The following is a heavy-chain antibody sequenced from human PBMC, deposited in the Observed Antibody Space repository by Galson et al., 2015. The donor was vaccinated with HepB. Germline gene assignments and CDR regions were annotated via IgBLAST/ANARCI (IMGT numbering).Heavy chain of an antibody. J-gene: IGHJ5*02. D-gene: IGHD6-19*01. Sequence: SLRLSCAASGFTFSRYNMNWVRQAPGKGLEWVASIRSNSADTFYADSVKGRFTISRDNAKNSLFLQMNSLRVEDTAVYYCARDWGISVSATWWFDPWGQGTLVTVSS. CDR3: ARDWGISVSATWWFDP. V-gene: IGHV3-21*01. CDR1: GFTFSRYN. CDR2: IRSNSADT.